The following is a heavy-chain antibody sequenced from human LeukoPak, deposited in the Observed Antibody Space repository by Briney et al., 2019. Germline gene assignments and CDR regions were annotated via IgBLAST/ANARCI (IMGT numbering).Heavy chain of an antibody. CDR1: GYTFTGYY. CDR2: INPNSGGT. J-gene: IGHJ4*02. Sequence: ASVKVSCKASGYTFTGYYMHWVRQAPGQGLEWMGWINPNSGGTNYAQKFQGRVTMTRDTSISAAYMELSSLRSEDTAVYYCARGGTKGYYFDYWGQGTLVTVSS. V-gene: IGHV1-2*02. CDR3: ARGGTKGYYFDY.